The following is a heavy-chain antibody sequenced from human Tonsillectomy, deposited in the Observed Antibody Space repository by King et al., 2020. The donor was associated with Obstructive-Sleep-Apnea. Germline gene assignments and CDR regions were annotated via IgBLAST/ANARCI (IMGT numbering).Heavy chain of an antibody. D-gene: IGHD5-18*01. J-gene: IGHJ4*02. CDR2: ISNSSSYI. CDR1: GFTFSSYS. CDR3: ARDSSYTAPFDY. V-gene: IGHV3-21*01. Sequence: VQLVESGGGLVKPGGSLRLSCAASGFTFSSYSMNWVRQAPGKGLEWVSSISNSSSYIYYADSVKGRFTISRDNAKNSLYLQMNSLRAEDTAVYYCARDSSYTAPFDYWRQGTLLTVSS.